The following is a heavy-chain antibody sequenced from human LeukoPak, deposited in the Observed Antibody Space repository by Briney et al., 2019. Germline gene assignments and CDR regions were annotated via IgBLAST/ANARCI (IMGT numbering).Heavy chain of an antibody. V-gene: IGHV3-23*01. Sequence: GGSPRLSCAASGFTFSSYAMSWVRQAPGKGLEWVSAISGSGGSTYYADSVKGRFTISRDNSKNTLYLQMNSLRAEDTAVYYCAKVRFLEWRDSNYFDYWGQGTLVTVSS. CDR1: GFTFSSYA. CDR3: AKVRFLEWRDSNYFDY. D-gene: IGHD3-3*01. CDR2: ISGSGGST. J-gene: IGHJ4*02.